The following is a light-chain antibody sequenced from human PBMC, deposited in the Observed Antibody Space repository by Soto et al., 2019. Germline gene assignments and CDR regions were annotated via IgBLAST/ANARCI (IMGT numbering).Light chain of an antibody. V-gene: IGKV3-11*01. CDR1: QSVCSY. Sequence: EIVLTQYPATLSLSPGERATLSCRASQSVCSYLAWYQQKPGQAPRLLIYDASNRATGIPARFSGSGSGTDFTLTISSLEPEDFAVYYCQQRSNWPLTFGGGTKVEIK. J-gene: IGKJ4*01. CDR2: DAS. CDR3: QQRSNWPLT.